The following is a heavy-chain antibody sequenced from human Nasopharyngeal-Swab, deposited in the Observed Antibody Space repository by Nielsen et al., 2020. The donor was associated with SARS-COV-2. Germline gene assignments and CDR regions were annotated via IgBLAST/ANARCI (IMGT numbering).Heavy chain of an antibody. J-gene: IGHJ6*02. CDR1: GGSFSGYY. CDR3: ARGEGGCSGGSCYPNYYYYGMDV. D-gene: IGHD2-15*01. CDR2: INHSGST. V-gene: IGHV4-34*01. Sequence: SETLSLTCAVYGGSFSGYYWSWIRQPPGKGLEWIGEINHSGSTNYNPSLKSRVTISVDTSKNQFSLKLSSVTAADTAVYYCARGEGGCSGGSCYPNYYYYGMDVWGQGTTVTFSS.